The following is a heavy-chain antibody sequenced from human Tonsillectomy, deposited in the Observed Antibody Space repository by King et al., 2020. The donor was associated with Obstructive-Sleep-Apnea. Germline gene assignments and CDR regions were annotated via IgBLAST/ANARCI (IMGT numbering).Heavy chain of an antibody. CDR3: ARVEGSYYPPYYFDY. Sequence: VQLVQSGGGVVQPGRSLRLSCAASGFTFSSYAMHWVRQAPGKGLEWVAVISYDGSNKYYADSVKGRFTTSRDNSKNTLYLQMNSLRAEDTAVYYCARVEGSYYPPYYFDYWGQGTLVTVSS. J-gene: IGHJ4*02. V-gene: IGHV3-30*04. D-gene: IGHD1-26*01. CDR2: ISYDGSNK. CDR1: GFTFSSYA.